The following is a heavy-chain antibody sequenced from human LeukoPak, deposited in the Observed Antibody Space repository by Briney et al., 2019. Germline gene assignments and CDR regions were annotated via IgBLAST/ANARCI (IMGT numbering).Heavy chain of an antibody. V-gene: IGHV3-48*03. J-gene: IGHJ4*02. CDR3: ARDRNVGWFGELSDLDY. CDR1: GFTFSSYE. D-gene: IGHD3-10*01. CDR2: ISSSGSAI. Sequence: GGSLRLSCAASGFTFSSYEMNWVRQAPGKGLEWVSYISSSGSAIYYADSVKGRFTISRDNAKNSLYLQMNSLRAEDTAVYYCARDRNVGWFGELSDLDYWGQGTLVTVSS.